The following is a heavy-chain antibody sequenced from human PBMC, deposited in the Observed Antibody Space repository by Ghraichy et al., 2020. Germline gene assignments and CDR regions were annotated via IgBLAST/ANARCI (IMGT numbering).Heavy chain of an antibody. J-gene: IGHJ4*02. CDR3: AKNLRLFDWLLTRGY. D-gene: IGHD3-9*01. CDR1: GFTFSNYD. Sequence: GALRLSCAASGFTFSNYDMHWVRQAPGKGLEWVGLIRFDGSNEHYADSVQGRFTISRDNSKNTLYLQMNSLRHEDTAVYYCAKNLRLFDWLLTRGYWGQGTLVTVSS. V-gene: IGHV3-30*02. CDR2: IRFDGSNE.